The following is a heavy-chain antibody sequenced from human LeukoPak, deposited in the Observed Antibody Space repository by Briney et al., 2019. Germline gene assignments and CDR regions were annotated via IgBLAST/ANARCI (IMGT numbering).Heavy chain of an antibody. CDR3: ASHPRSSSWYSGSGDFDI. J-gene: IGHJ3*02. CDR2: IYTRGST. V-gene: IGHV4-61*02. Sequence: PSETLSLTCTVSGGSISSGNYYWSWIRQPAGKGLEWIGRIYTRGSTNYNPSLKSRVTISEDTSKNQFSLRLSSVTAADTAVYYCASHPRSSSWYSGSGDFDIWGQGTMVTVSS. D-gene: IGHD6-13*01. CDR1: GGSISSGNYY.